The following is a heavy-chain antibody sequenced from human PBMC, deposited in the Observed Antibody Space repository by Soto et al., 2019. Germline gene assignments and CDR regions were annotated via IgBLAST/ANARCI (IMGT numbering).Heavy chain of an antibody. D-gene: IGHD2-8*01. Sequence: QVKVVESGGGVVQPGGSLRLSCTASGFSFSSYGMHWVRQAPGKGLEWVAIISNDGNRQWHRDPVKGRFTISKDNSKNTLYLEMNTVRTEDTAMYYCAKDIYNGGNHLGADYCGQGTLVTVSS. V-gene: IGHV3-30*18. CDR3: AKDIYNGGNHLGADY. CDR2: ISNDGNRQ. CDR1: GFSFSSYG. J-gene: IGHJ4*02.